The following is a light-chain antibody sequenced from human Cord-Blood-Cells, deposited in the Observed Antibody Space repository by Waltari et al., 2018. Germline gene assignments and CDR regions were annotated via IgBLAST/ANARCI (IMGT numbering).Light chain of an antibody. CDR1: SSDVGGYNY. J-gene: IGLJ1*01. CDR2: DVS. CDR3: SSYTSSSDNYV. Sequence: QSALTQPASVSGSPGQSITISCTGTSSDVGGYNYVSWYQQHPGKAPKLMIYDVSNRPSGVSNRFSGSKSLNTASLTISGLQAEDEADYYCSSYTSSSDNYVFGTGTKVTVL. V-gene: IGLV2-14*01.